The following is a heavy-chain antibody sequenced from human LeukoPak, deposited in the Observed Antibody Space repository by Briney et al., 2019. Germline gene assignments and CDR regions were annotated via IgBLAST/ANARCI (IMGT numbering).Heavy chain of an antibody. CDR1: GYRFTTYG. D-gene: IGHD4-17*01. CDR3: ARVTTATSRYFDY. J-gene: IGHJ4*02. CDR2: INTNTGSP. Sequence: ASVKVSCKASGYRFTTYGMHWVRQAPGQGLEYMGWINTNTGSPTYAQGFTGRFVFSLDTSVSTAYLQISGLKAEDTAVYFCARVTTATSRYFDYWGQGTLVTVSS. V-gene: IGHV7-4-1*02.